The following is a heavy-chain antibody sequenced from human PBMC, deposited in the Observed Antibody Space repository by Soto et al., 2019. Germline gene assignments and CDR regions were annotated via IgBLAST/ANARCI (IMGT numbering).Heavy chain of an antibody. D-gene: IGHD2-21*01. CDR3: TRDLNHDCGP. CDR1: GFTFSSYS. J-gene: IGHJ5*02. V-gene: IGHV3-48*01. CDR2: ISSSSSTI. Sequence: EVQLVESGGGLVQPGGSLRLSCAASGFTFSSYSMNWVRQAPGKGLEWVSYISSSSSTIYYADSVKGRFTISRDNAKNSLYLQMNSLRGEDTAVYYCTRDLNHDCGPWGQGTQVIVSS.